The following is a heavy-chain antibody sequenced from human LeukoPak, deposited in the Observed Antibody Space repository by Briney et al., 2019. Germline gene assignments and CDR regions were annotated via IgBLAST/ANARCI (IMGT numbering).Heavy chain of an antibody. V-gene: IGHV3-74*01. CDR2: INGDGSTS. CDR1: GFTFSHSW. Sequence: GGSLRLSCAASGFTFSHSWIHWVRQAPGKGLMWVSGINGDGSTSGYADSVKGRFTVSRDNAKNTASLQMNSLRAEDTALYYCTRDLGYWGQGTLVTISS. J-gene: IGHJ4*02. CDR3: TRDLGY.